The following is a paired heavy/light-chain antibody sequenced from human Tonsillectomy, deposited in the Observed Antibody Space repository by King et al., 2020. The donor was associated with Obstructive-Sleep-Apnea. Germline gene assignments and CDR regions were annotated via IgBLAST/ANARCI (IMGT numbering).Light chain of an antibody. Sequence: DIVMTQTPLLLPVTLGQSASISCGSSQGLVHSDGNTYLSWLHQRPGQPPRLLIYKVSRRFSGAPDRFRGSGAGTNFTLKISRVEAEDVGIYYCMQVTQLPYTFGQGTKLEI. CDR1: QGLVHSDGNTY. CDR3: MQVTQLPYT. J-gene: IGKJ2*01. V-gene: IGKV2-24*01. CDR2: KVS.
Heavy chain of an antibody. J-gene: IGHJ3*01. CDR3: VRGPAYSYGPRHSSSWDAFDV. V-gene: IGHV4-34*02. CDR1: VGSFSGYY. D-gene: IGHD6-13*01. Sequence: QVQLQQWGAGLLKPAETLSLTCAVNVGSFSGYYWTWIRQPPGKGLEWIGEVNHSGTTNYDPSLKSRVTMSVDLSKNQVLLRLTSLTAADTAVYFCVRGPAYSYGPRHSSSWDAFDVWGQGTMVTVSS. CDR2: VNHSGTT.